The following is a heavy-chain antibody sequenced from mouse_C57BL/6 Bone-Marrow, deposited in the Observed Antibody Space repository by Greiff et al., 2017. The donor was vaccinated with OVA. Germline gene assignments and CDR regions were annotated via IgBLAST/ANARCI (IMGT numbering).Heavy chain of an antibody. V-gene: IGHV1-64*01. J-gene: IGHJ1*03. CDR1: GYTFTSYW. CDR2: IHPNSGST. Sequence: LQQPGAELVKPGASVKLSCKASGYTFTSYWMHWVKQRPGQGLEWIRMIHPNSGSTNYNEKFKSKATLTVDKSSSTAYMQLSSLTSEDSAVYYCARHFYWYFDVWGTGTTVTVSS. CDR3: ARHFYWYFDV.